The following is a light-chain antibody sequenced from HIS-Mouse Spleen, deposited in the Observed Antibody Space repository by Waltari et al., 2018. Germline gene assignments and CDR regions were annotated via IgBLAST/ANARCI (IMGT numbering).Light chain of an antibody. J-gene: IGLJ2*01. V-gene: IGLV3-10*01. CDR1: ALHKKY. CDR2: EDS. Sequence: SYELTQPPSVSVSPGQTARITCSGDALHKKYAYWYQQKSVQAPVLVIYEDSKRPSGIPERFSGSSSGTMATLTISGAQVEDEADYYCYSTDSSGNHRVFGGGTKLTVL. CDR3: YSTDSSGNHRV.